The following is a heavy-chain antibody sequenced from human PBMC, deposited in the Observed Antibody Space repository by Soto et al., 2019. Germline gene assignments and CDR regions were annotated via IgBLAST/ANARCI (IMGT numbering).Heavy chain of an antibody. V-gene: IGHV3-74*01. CDR1: GLTFSSYW. CDR3: ARSGPYLDPFDP. J-gene: IGHJ5*02. CDR2: INSDGSST. Sequence: PGGSLRLSCAASGLTFSSYWMHWVRQPPGKGLVWVSRINSDGSSTSYADSVKGRFTISRDNAKNTLYLQMNSLRAEDTAVYYCARSGPYLDPFDPWGQGTLVTVSS. D-gene: IGHD2-2*02.